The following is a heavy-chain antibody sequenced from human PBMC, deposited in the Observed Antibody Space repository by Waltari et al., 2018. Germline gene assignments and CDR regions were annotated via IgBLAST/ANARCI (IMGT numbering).Heavy chain of an antibody. CDR3: ARDPMAYSYVPWYFDY. Sequence: EVQLVESGGGLVQSGGSLRLSCTGSGFTFSRYWMTWVRQAPGKGREWVANIKQDGSEKYYVDSVKGRFTISGDNAKNSLYLQMNSLRAEDTAVYYCARDPMAYSYVPWYFDYWGQGALVTVSS. CDR1: GFTFSRYW. V-gene: IGHV3-7*01. CDR2: IKQDGSEK. J-gene: IGHJ4*02. D-gene: IGHD5-18*01.